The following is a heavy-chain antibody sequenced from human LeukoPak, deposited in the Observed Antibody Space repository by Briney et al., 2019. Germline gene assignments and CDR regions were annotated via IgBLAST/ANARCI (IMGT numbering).Heavy chain of an antibody. D-gene: IGHD3-3*01. CDR1: GFTFSSYG. J-gene: IGHJ4*02. Sequence: GGSLRLSCAASGFTFSSYGMHWVRQAPGKGLEWVAFIRYDGSNKYYADSVKGRFTISRDNSKNTLYLQMNSLRAEDMALYYCAQDLGRFLEWPYDYWGQGTLVTVSS. CDR3: AQDLGRFLEWPYDY. V-gene: IGHV3-30*02. CDR2: IRYDGSNK.